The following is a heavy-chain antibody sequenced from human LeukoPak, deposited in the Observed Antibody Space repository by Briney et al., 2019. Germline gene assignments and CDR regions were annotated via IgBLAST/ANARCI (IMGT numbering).Heavy chain of an antibody. CDR3: ARDLTERKYYIAF. CDR2: IGYSGSDI. CDR1: GFTFSSFG. Sequence: PGGSLRLSCAASGFTFSSFGMHWVRQAPGEGLEWVAYIGYSGSDIYYADSVKGRFTISRDSSKNTVHLQLSSLRAADTALYSCARDLTERKYYIAFWGQGTLVTVSS. V-gene: IGHV3-30*02. J-gene: IGHJ4*02. D-gene: IGHD2-8*02.